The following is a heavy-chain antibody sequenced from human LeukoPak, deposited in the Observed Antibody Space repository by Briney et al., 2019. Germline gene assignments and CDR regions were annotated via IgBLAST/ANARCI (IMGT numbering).Heavy chain of an antibody. V-gene: IGHV1-24*01. CDR1: GYSLTELS. CDR2: FDPDDGET. CDR3: ATGTIYCSSCSDDY. J-gene: IGHJ4*02. D-gene: IGHD2-2*01. Sequence: ASVKVSCKVSGYSLTELSMHWVRQAPGKGLEWMEGFDPDDGETPLFAQKFQGRVSLTEDTPTDTAYMELSSLSSEDTAVYYCATGTIYCSSCSDDYWGQGTLVTVSS.